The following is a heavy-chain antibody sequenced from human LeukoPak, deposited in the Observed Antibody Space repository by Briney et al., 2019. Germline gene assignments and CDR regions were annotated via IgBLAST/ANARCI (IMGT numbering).Heavy chain of an antibody. J-gene: IGHJ3*02. CDR3: AKGDQLLNDAFDI. V-gene: IGHV3-74*01. D-gene: IGHD2-2*01. CDR1: GFTFSSYW. Sequence: GGSLRLSCAASGFTFSSYWMHWVRQAPGKGLVWVSRINSDGSSTSYADSVKGRFTISRDNAKNTLYLQMNSLRAEDMALYYCAKGDQLLNDAFDIWGQGTMVTVSS. CDR2: INSDGSST.